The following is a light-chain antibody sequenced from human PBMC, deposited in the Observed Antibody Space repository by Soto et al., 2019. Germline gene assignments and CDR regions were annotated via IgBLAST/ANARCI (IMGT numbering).Light chain of an antibody. CDR3: QTWDTGIRV. J-gene: IGLJ3*02. CDR2: LNSDGRH. CDR1: SRHHSYA. V-gene: IGLV4-69*02. Sequence: QPVLTQSPSASASLGASVKLTCTLSSRHHSYAIAWHQQQPEKGPRYLMKLNSDGRHSKGDGIPDRFSGSSSGAERYLTISSLQSEDEADYYCQTWDTGIRVFGGGTKVTVL.